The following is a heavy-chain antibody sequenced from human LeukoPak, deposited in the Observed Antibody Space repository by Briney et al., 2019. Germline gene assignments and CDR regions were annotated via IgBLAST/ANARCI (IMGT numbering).Heavy chain of an antibody. J-gene: IGHJ4*02. CDR1: GFTFSSYC. D-gene: IGHD4-17*01. V-gene: IGHV3-7*05. CDR2: IKQDGSEK. Sequence: GGSLRLSCATSGFTFSSYCMSWVRQAPGKGLEWVANIKQDGSEKYYVDSVKGRFTISRDNAKTSLYLQMNTLRAEDTAVYYCARDKSYGDSEDYWGQGTLVTVSS. CDR3: ARDKSYGDSEDY.